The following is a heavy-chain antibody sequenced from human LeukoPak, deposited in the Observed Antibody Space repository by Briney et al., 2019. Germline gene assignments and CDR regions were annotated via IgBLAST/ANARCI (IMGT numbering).Heavy chain of an antibody. J-gene: IGHJ4*02. CDR3: ARGIRDCSRTTCYQPFDY. D-gene: IGHD2-2*01. V-gene: IGHV3-53*01. CDR1: GLIVSNNH. Sequence: GGSLRLSFAASGLIVSNNHMSWVRQAPGKGLEWVSIVYSGGHTYYADSVKGRFTISRDKSKNTLYLQMSSLRAEDTAVYYCARGIRDCSRTTCYQPFDYWGQGALVTVSS. CDR2: VYSGGHT.